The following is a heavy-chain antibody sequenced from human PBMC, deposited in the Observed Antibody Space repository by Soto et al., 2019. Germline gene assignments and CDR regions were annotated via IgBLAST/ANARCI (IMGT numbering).Heavy chain of an antibody. V-gene: IGHV3-30*18. CDR2: VGHDGSAQ. Sequence: QVQLVESGGGVVQPGRSLRLSCAASGFSFSSYGMHWARQAPGKGLEWVTVVGHDGSAQEYADSVKGRFTISRDNSKNTLYLQMDSLRAEDTAVYYCAKEFLPIPMVYWYFDLWGRGTLVTVSS. CDR3: AKEFLPIPMVYWYFDL. CDR1: GFSFSSYG. J-gene: IGHJ2*01. D-gene: IGHD3-10*01.